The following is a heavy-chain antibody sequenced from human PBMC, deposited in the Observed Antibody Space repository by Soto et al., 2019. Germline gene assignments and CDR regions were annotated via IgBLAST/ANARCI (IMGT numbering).Heavy chain of an antibody. V-gene: IGHV4-39*01. CDR1: GGSINSNNHY. CDR2: IYYDGST. Sequence: SETLSLTCTVSGGSINSNNHYWAWIRQPPGKGLAWIASIYYDGSTYYNPSLKSRVTISIDTSKNQFSLRLRSVTAADTAIYYCAKVVVAATRHTDFDSWGQGTLVTVSS. J-gene: IGHJ4*02. D-gene: IGHD2-15*01. CDR3: AKVVVAATRHTDFDS.